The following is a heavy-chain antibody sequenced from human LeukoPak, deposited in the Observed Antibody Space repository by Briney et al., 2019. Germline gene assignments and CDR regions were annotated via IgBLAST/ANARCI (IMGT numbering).Heavy chain of an antibody. J-gene: IGHJ3*01. Sequence: GGSLRLSCAASGFTFSSYAMSWVRQAPGKGLEWVSGVTSGGTTYYADSVKGRFTISRDNSMNTLYLQMNSLKAEDTAVYSCARDLATVGASDFWGQGTMVTVSS. CDR2: VTSGGTT. V-gene: IGHV3-23*01. CDR1: GFTFSSYA. D-gene: IGHD4-17*01. CDR3: ARDLATVGASDF.